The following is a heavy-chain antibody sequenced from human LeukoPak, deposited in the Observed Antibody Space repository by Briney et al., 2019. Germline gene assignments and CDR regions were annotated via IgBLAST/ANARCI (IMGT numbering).Heavy chain of an antibody. V-gene: IGHV3-53*01. CDR1: VSANY. D-gene: IGHD4-17*01. J-gene: IGHJ2*01. CDR2: IYNGDTT. CDR3: VREDYNDSGWYFDL. Sequence: GGSLRLSCAVSANYMNWVRQAPGKGLEWVSIIYNGDTTYYADSVKGRFTISRDNAKNTLYLQMNSLRAEDTAVYYCVREDYNDSGWYFDLWGRGTLVTVSS.